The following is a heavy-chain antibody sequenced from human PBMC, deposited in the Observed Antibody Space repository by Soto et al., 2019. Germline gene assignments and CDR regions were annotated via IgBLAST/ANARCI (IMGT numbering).Heavy chain of an antibody. V-gene: IGHV1-3*01. CDR1: GYTFTSYG. CDR3: ARGLNVYYFDY. D-gene: IGHD3-16*01. CDR2: INAGNGNT. Sequence: QVQLVQSGAEVKKPGASVKVSGKASGYTFTSYGMHWVRQAPGQRLEWMGWINAGNGNTKYSQKFQGRVTITRDTSASTAYMELSSLRSEDTAVYYCARGLNVYYFDYWGQGTLVTVSS. J-gene: IGHJ4*02.